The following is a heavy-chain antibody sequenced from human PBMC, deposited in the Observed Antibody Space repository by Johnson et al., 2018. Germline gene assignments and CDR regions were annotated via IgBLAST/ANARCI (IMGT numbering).Heavy chain of an antibody. CDR1: GFTVSTKY. V-gene: IGHV3-66*03. D-gene: IGHD6-19*01. J-gene: IGHJ3*02. Sequence: VQLVQSGGGLIQPGGSLRLSCAASGFTVSTKYMSWVRQAPGKGLEWVSTLYAGGRTHYADSVKGRFTISRDNSKNTVNLQMNSLRAEDSAVYFCAKVRYSSGWYYAFDIWGQGTMVTVSS. CDR2: LYAGGRT. CDR3: AKVRYSSGWYYAFDI.